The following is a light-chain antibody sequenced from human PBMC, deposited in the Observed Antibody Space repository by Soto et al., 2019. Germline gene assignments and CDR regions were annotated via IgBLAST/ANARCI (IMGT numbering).Light chain of an antibody. CDR2: DVS. J-gene: IGLJ1*01. V-gene: IGLV2-23*02. CDR3: CSYAVYSYV. CDR1: SSDVGNYNL. Sequence: QSVLTQPASVSGSPGQSITISCTGTSSDVGNYNLVSWYQQHPGKAPKLMIYDVSKRPSGVSNRFSGSKSGNTASLTISGLQADDEADYYCCSYAVYSYVFGTGTKVTGL.